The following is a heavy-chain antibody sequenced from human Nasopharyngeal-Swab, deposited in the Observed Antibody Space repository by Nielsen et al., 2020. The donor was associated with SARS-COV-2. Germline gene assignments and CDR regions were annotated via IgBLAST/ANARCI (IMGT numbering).Heavy chain of an antibody. D-gene: IGHD3-10*01. J-gene: IGHJ4*02. CDR2: INHSGST. CDR3: ARHEGAGSGSFFDY. V-gene: IGHV4-34*01. Sequence: WIRQPPGKGLEWIGEINHSGSTNYNPSLKSRVTISVDTSKNQFTLKLSSVTAAGTAVYYCARHEGAGSGSFFDYWGQGTLVTVSS.